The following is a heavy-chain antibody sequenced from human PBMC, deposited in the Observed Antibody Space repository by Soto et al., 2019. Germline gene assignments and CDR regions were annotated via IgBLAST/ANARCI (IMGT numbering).Heavy chain of an antibody. CDR1: GFTFSSYA. Sequence: QVQLVESGGGVVQPGRSLRLSCAASGFTFSSYAMHWVRQAPGKGLEWVAAISYDGSNKYYADSVKGRFTISRDNSKNPLYLQMNSLRAEDTAVYYCARDPNYYDSSGYYYGPSYAFDIWGQGTMVTVSS. V-gene: IGHV3-30-3*01. J-gene: IGHJ3*02. CDR3: ARDPNYYDSSGYYYGPSYAFDI. D-gene: IGHD3-22*01. CDR2: ISYDGSNK.